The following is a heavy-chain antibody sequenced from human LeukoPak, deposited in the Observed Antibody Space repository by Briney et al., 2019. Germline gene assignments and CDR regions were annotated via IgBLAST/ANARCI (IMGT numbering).Heavy chain of an antibody. Sequence: GGSLRLSCAASGFTVSSNYMSWVRQAPGKGLEWVSVIYSGGSTYYADSVKGRFTISRDNSKNTLYLQMNSLRAEDTAVYYCARRRDNYDILTGYKGNAFDIWGQGTMVTVSS. CDR2: IYSGGST. V-gene: IGHV3-66*04. CDR3: ARRRDNYDILTGYKGNAFDI. CDR1: GFTVSSNY. J-gene: IGHJ3*02. D-gene: IGHD3-9*01.